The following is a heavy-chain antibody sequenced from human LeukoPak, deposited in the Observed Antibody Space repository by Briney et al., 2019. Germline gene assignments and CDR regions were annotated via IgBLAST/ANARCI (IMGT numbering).Heavy chain of an antibody. CDR2: IYPYTGAT. Sequence: ASVKVSCKASGYTFSGTGWYLYWLRQAPGQGLECMGWIYPYTGATHYAQKFQGRVDMTRDTSISTAYMELSRLRPDATAVHYYARDGPAQMVDFDYWGQGTLVTVSS. V-gene: IGHV1-2*02. CDR3: ARDGPAQMVDFDY. D-gene: IGHD3-10*01. CDR1: GYTFSGTGWY. J-gene: IGHJ4*02.